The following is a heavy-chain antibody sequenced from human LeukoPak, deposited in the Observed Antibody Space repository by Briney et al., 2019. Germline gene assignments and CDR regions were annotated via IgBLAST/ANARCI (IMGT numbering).Heavy chain of an antibody. Sequence: GGSLRLSCAASGFTFSKSWMSWLRQTPEKGLEWVANIKEDGSAKHYVDPVKGRFTISRDNAKNSLYLQMNSLRAEDTAVYYCAKDDEGYYWGQGILVTVSS. D-gene: IGHD3-3*01. CDR3: AKDDEGYY. CDR1: GFTFSKSW. V-gene: IGHV3-7*04. CDR2: IKEDGSAK. J-gene: IGHJ4*02.